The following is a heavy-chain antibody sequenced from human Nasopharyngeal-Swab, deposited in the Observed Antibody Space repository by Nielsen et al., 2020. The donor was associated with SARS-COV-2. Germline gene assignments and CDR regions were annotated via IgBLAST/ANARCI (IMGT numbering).Heavy chain of an antibody. D-gene: IGHD3-10*01. CDR2: IKQDGSEK. J-gene: IGHJ4*02. V-gene: IGHV3-7*05. Sequence: VRQMPGKGLEWVANIKQDGSEKYYVDSVKGRFTISRDNFKNMLYLQMNSLRAEDTAMYYCTREDRYASGSFDHWGQGTLVTVSS. CDR3: TREDRYASGSFDH.